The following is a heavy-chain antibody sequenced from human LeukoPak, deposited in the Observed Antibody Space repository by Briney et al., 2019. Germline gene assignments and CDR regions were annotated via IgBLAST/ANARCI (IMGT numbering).Heavy chain of an antibody. CDR3: ARAVVTIFGVAPNPFFDY. CDR2: IHYTGST. D-gene: IGHD3-3*01. CDR1: GGSINSYY. Sequence: SETLSLTCTVSGGSINSYYWSWIRQPPGKGLECIGYIHYTGSTNYSPSLKSRVTISVDTSKNQFSLKLSSVTAADTAVYYCARAVVTIFGVAPNPFFDYWGQGTLVTVSS. V-gene: IGHV4-59*12. J-gene: IGHJ4*02.